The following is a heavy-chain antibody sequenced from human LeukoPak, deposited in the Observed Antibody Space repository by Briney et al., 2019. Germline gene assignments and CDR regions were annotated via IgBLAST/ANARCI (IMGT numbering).Heavy chain of an antibody. D-gene: IGHD6-13*01. Sequence: SETLSLTCTVSGGSISCYYWSWIRQPPGKGLEWIGYIYYSGSTNYNPSLKSRVTISVDTSKNQFSLKLSSVTAADTAVYYCARALRIVGAAAHYYYYYMDVWGKGTTVTVSS. CDR3: ARALRIVGAAAHYYYYYMDV. CDR1: GGSISCYY. V-gene: IGHV4-59*01. J-gene: IGHJ6*03. CDR2: IYYSGST.